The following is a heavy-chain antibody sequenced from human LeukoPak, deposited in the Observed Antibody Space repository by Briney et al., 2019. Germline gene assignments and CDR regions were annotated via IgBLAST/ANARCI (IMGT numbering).Heavy chain of an antibody. CDR3: ARRRYTSGQVDS. D-gene: IGHD6-19*01. CDR2: MYYSGST. Sequence: SETLSLTCTVSGGSISGYYWSWIRQPPGKGLEWIGYMYYSGSTNYTPSLKSRVTISVDTSKNQFSLKLSSVTAADTAVYYCARRRYTSGQVDSWGQGTLVTVSS. J-gene: IGHJ4*02. V-gene: IGHV4-59*08. CDR1: GGSISGYY.